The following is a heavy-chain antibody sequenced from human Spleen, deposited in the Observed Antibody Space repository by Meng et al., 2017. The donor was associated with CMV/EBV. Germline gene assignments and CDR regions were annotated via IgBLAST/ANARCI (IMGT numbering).Heavy chain of an antibody. CDR2: INPSGGST. Sequence: ASVKVSCKASGYTFTSYYMHWVRQAPGQGLEWMGIINPSGGSTSYAQKFQGRVTMTRDTSTSTVYMELSSLRSEDTAVYYCATERVDSSSSWRPYYYYGMDVWGQGTTVTVSS. D-gene: IGHD6-6*01. J-gene: IGHJ6*02. V-gene: IGHV1-46*01. CDR1: GYTFTSYY. CDR3: ATERVDSSSSWRPYYYYGMDV.